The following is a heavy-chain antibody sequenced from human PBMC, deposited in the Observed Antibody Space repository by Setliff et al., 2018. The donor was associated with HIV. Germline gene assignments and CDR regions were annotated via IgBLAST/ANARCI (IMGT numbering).Heavy chain of an antibody. CDR1: GGSIGVDC. V-gene: IGHV4-4*09. CDR2: IYSNGIT. CDR3: ARLGDSGYDFRGYFDY. Sequence: SETLSLTCTVSGGSIGVDCWSWIRQPPGKGLEWIGYIYSNGITRYNPSLKSRVTISLDTSRNQFSLKLTSVTAADTALYFCARLGDSGYDFRGYFDYWGQGKLVTVSS. J-gene: IGHJ4*02. D-gene: IGHD5-12*01.